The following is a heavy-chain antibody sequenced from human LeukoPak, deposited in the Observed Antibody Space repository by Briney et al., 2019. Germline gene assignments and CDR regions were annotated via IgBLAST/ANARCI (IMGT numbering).Heavy chain of an antibody. J-gene: IGHJ4*02. Sequence: SETLSLTCTVSGGSISSSSYYWGWIRQPPGKGLEWIGSIYYSGSTYYNPSLKSRVTISVDTSKNQFSLKLSSVTAADTAVYHCAVDIVASAPHWGQGTLVTVSS. D-gene: IGHD5-12*01. CDR3: AVDIVASAPH. V-gene: IGHV4-39*01. CDR1: GGSISSSSYY. CDR2: IYYSGST.